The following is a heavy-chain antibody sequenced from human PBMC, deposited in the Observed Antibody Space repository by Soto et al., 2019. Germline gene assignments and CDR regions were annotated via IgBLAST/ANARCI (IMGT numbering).Heavy chain of an antibody. CDR3: ARDSPPENCDDASCWNYYGMDV. D-gene: IGHD6-19*01. Sequence: SETLSLTCTVSGSSFSSYYWTWIRQPPGKGLEWIGYIYYSGSTNYNPSLKSRVTMSIGSSKNQFSLRLTSVTAADTAVYFCARDSPPENCDDASCWNYYGMDVWGLGTTVTVSS. J-gene: IGHJ6*02. CDR1: GSSFSSYY. V-gene: IGHV4-59*01. CDR2: IYYSGST.